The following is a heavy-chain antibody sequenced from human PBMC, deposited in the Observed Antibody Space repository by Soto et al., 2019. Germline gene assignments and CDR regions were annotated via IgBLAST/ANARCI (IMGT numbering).Heavy chain of an antibody. V-gene: IGHV4-39*01. Sequence: SETLSLTCTVSGGSISSRSYYWGWIRQPPGKGLEWIGSIYYSGSTYYNPSLKSRVTISVDTSKNQFSLKLSSVTAADTAVYYCARSLIVADNWFDPWGQGTLVTVSS. J-gene: IGHJ5*02. CDR2: IYYSGST. CDR3: ARSLIVADNWFDP. CDR1: GGSISSRSYY. D-gene: IGHD3-22*01.